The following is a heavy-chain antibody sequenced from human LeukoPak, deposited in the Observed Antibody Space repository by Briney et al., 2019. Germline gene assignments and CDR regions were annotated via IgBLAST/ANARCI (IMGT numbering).Heavy chain of an antibody. D-gene: IGHD3-22*01. CDR2: MNPNSGNT. Sequence: ASVKVSCKASGYTFTSYGISWVRQAPGQGLEWMGWMNPNSGNTGYAQKFQGRVTMTRNTSISTAYMELSSLRSEDTAVYYCARAGDYDSSGYYFYYYYGMDVWGKGTTVTVSS. V-gene: IGHV1-8*02. J-gene: IGHJ6*04. CDR1: GYTFTSYG. CDR3: ARAGDYDSSGYYFYYYYGMDV.